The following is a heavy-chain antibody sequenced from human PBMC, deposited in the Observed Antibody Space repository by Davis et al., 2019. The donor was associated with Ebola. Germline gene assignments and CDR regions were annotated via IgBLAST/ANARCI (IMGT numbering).Heavy chain of an antibody. V-gene: IGHV4-34*01. CDR1: GGSISSYY. Sequence: PSETLSLTCTVSGGSISSYYWSWIRQPPGKGLEWIGEINHSGSTNYNPSLKSRVTISVDTSKNQFSLKLSSVTAADTAVYYCARGSGGSYYFDYWGQGTLVTVSS. D-gene: IGHD1-26*01. J-gene: IGHJ4*02. CDR2: INHSGST. CDR3: ARGSGGSYYFDY.